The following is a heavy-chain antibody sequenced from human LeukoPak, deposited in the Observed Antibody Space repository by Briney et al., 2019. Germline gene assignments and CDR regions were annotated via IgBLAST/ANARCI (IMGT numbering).Heavy chain of an antibody. CDR3: ARDDYGGNLYYYYYGMGV. D-gene: IGHD4-23*01. V-gene: IGHV1-2*02. J-gene: IGHJ6*02. CDR2: INPNSGGT. Sequence: GSVKVSCKASGYTFTGYYIHWVRQAPGQGLEWMGWINPNSGGTNYAQKFQGRVTMTRDTSISTAYMELSRLRSDDTAVYYCARDDYGGNLYYYYYGMGVWGQGTTVTVSS. CDR1: GYTFTGYY.